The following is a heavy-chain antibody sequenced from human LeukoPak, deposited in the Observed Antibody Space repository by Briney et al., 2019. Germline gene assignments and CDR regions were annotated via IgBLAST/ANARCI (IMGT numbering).Heavy chain of an antibody. CDR2: INPNSGGT. Sequence: ASVKASCKASGYTFTGYYMHWVRQAPGQGLEWMGRINPNSGGTNYSQKFQGRVSMTRDTSISTAYMELSRLRSDDTAVYYCARVEIGYFDWLYPYGMDVWGQGTTVTVSS. J-gene: IGHJ6*02. CDR3: ARVEIGYFDWLYPYGMDV. CDR1: GYTFTGYY. D-gene: IGHD3-9*01. V-gene: IGHV1-2*02.